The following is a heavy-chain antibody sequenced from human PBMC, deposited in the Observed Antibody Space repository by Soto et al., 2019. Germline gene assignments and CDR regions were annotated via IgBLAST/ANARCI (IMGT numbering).Heavy chain of an antibody. Sequence: LSLTCTVSGGSISSSTYSWGWIRQPPGKRLEWIGNIYYSGSPYYNPSLKSRVTISVDTSRNQLSLKLSSVTAADTAVYYCARSPTAVTTPRRDTFDVWGQGTMVTVSS. V-gene: IGHV4-39*01. CDR2: IYYSGSP. CDR3: ARSPTAVTTPRRDTFDV. CDR1: GGSISSSTYS. J-gene: IGHJ3*01. D-gene: IGHD4-17*01.